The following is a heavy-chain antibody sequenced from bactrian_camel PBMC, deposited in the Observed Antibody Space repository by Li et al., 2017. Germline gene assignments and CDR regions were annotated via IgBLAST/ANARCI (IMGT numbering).Heavy chain of an antibody. CDR1: YTYSVDS. CDR2: IHRAGGST. CDR3: AAGNGYYADPRRPQNFHY. J-gene: IGHJ4*01. V-gene: IGHV3-3*01. Sequence: HVQLVESGGGSVQAGGSLRLSCRYTYSVDSVGWFRQAPGNEREAVAIIHRAGGSTYYADVVKDRFTISQDNAKNTVFLQMNSLKPEDTAMYYCAAGNGYYADPRRPQNFHYWGQGTQVTVS. D-gene: IGHD2*01.